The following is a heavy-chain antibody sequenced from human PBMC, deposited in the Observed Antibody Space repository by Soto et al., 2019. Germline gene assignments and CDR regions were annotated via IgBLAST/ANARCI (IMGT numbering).Heavy chain of an antibody. CDR1: GYTFTGYY. Sequence: ASVKVSCKASGYTFTGYYVHWVRQAPGQGLEWMGWINPNSGGTNYAQKFQGWVTMTRDTSISTAYMELSRLRSDDTAVYYCAREAAQFSSSWSVFYYYYGMDVWGQGTTVTVSS. V-gene: IGHV1-2*04. D-gene: IGHD6-13*01. CDR2: INPNSGGT. J-gene: IGHJ6*02. CDR3: AREAAQFSSSWSVFYYYYGMDV.